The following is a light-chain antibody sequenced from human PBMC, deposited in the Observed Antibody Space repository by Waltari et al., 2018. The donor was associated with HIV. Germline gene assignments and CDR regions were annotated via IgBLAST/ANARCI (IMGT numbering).Light chain of an antibody. J-gene: IGLJ2*01. V-gene: IGLV2-8*01. Sequence: QSALTQPPSASGSPGPSVPISCTGTSNDVGAYNFVSGYQHHPGKAPKLIIYEVSKRPSGVPDRFSASKSANTASLTVSGLQTEDEADYYCSSFTGVNTDVIFGGGTRLTVL. CDR2: EVS. CDR1: SNDVGAYNF. CDR3: SSFTGVNTDVI.